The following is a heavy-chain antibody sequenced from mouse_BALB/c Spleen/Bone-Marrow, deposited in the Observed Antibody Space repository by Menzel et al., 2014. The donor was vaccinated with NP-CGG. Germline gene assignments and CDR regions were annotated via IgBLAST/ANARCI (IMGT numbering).Heavy chain of an antibody. J-gene: IGHJ3*01. CDR3: ARDVGYGNYFVY. CDR1: GFTFSDFY. V-gene: IGHV7-1*02. D-gene: IGHD2-10*02. Sequence: EVQRVESGGGLVQPGDSLRLSCATSGFTFSDFYMEWVRQPPGKRLEWIAASRNKAKYYTTEYSASVKGRFIASRDTSQSVLYLQMNALRAEDTAIYYCARDVGYGNYFVYWGQGTLVTVSA. CDR2: SRNKAKYYTT.